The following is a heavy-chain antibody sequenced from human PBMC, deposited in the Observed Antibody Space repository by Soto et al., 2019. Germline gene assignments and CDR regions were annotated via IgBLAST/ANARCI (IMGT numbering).Heavy chain of an antibody. V-gene: IGHV5-51*01. J-gene: IGHJ4*02. Sequence: LKISCKASGYSFTSCWIGWVRQTPGKGLEWMGIIYPGDSDTRYSPSFQGQVTISADKSITTAYLQLSSLRASDSAMYYCARHGSGWSVAHYWGQGTLVTVSS. CDR2: IYPGDSDT. D-gene: IGHD6-19*01. CDR1: GYSFTSCW. CDR3: ARHGSGWSVAHY.